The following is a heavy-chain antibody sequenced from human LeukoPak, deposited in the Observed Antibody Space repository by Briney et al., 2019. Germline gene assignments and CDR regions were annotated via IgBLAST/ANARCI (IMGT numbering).Heavy chain of an antibody. V-gene: IGHV4-4*07. D-gene: IGHD1-26*01. J-gene: IGHJ4*02. CDR2: IYTSGST. Sequence: KSSETPSLTCTVSGGSISTYYWSWIRQPAGKGLEWIGRIYTSGSTKYNPSLKSRVTMSVDTSKNQFSLKLNSVTAADTAVYYCAAGVHRGSFHFDYWGQGTLVTVSS. CDR3: AAGVHRGSFHFDY. CDR1: GGSISTYY.